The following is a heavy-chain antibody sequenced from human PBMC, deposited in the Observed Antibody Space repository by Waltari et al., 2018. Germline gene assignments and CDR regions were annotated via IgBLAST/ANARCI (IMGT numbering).Heavy chain of an antibody. CDR3: AKERSSRWETAMGHAFDI. CDR1: GFTFDDYA. CDR2: ISWNSGSI. V-gene: IGHV3-9*01. J-gene: IGHJ3*02. D-gene: IGHD5-18*01. Sequence: EVQLVESGGGLVQPGRSLRLSCAASGFTFDDYAMHWVLHAPGKGLEWVSGISWNSGSIGYAESVKGRFTISRDNAKNSLYLQMNSLRAEDTALYYCAKERSSRWETAMGHAFDIWGQGTMVTVSS.